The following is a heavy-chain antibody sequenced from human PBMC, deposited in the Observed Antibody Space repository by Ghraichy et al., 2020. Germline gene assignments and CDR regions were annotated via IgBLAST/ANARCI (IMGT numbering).Heavy chain of an antibody. Sequence: GSLRLSCAASGFTFSSFWMSWVRQAPGKGLEWVANIKQDGSEKYYVDSVKGRFTISRDNAKNSLYLQMNSLRAEDTAVYYCARVVAAAAFDPWGQGTLVTVSS. D-gene: IGHD6-13*01. CDR2: IKQDGSEK. CDR1: GFTFSSFW. CDR3: ARVVAAAAFDP. V-gene: IGHV3-7*01. J-gene: IGHJ5*02.